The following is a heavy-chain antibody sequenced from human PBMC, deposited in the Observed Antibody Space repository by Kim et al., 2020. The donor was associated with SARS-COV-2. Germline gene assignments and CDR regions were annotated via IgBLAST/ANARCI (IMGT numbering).Heavy chain of an antibody. J-gene: IGHJ5*02. V-gene: IGHV3-74*01. D-gene: IGHD2-15*01. CDR3: VRGSVRYNSKWYFDP. Sequence: DSVKGRLTISRDNAKNMLYLQMNSLRGDDTAIYFWVRGSVRYNSKWYFDPWGQGTLVTVSS.